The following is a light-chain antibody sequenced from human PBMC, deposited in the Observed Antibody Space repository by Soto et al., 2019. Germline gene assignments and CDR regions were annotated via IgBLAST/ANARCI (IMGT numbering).Light chain of an antibody. Sequence: QSALTQPASVSGSPGQSITISCTGTSSDVGNYNLVSWYQQHPGKVPKLLIYEVSNRPSGISDRISGSKSGDTASLTISGLQTEDEADYYCTSFTISATVVFGGGTKVTVL. CDR3: TSFTISATVV. V-gene: IGLV2-14*01. J-gene: IGLJ3*02. CDR1: SSDVGNYNL. CDR2: EVS.